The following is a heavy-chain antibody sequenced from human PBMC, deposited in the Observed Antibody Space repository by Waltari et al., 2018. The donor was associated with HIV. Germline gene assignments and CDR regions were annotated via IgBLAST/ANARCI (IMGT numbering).Heavy chain of an antibody. V-gene: IGHV1-69*08. CDR1: GGTFSSYT. D-gene: IGHD6-19*01. CDR3: ARDLASSGWGDY. Sequence: QVQLVQSGAEVKKPGSSVKVSCKASGGTFSSYTISWVRQAPGQGLEWMGRIIPILGIANYAQKFQGRVTITADKSTSTAYMELSSLRSEDTAVYYCARDLASSGWGDYWGQGTLVTVSS. J-gene: IGHJ4*02. CDR2: IIPILGIA.